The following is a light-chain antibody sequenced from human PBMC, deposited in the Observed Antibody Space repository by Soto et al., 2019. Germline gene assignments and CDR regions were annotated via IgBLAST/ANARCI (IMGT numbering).Light chain of an antibody. CDR1: QSVSSY. CDR3: QQRSNS. J-gene: IGKJ4*01. CDR2: DAS. V-gene: IGKV3-11*01. Sequence: EIVLTQSPATLSLSPAERATLSCRASQSVSSYLAWYQQKPGQAPRLLIYDASNRATGIPARFSGSGSGTDFTLTISSLEHEDFAVYYCQQRSNSFGGGTKVEIK.